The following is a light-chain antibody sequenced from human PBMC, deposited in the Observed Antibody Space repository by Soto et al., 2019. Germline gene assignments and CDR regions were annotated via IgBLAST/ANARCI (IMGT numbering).Light chain of an antibody. V-gene: IGKV3-20*01. Sequence: EIVLTQSPATLSLSPGERATLSCRASQSVSSYLAWYQQKPGQAPRLLIYGASTRATGIPARFSGSGSGTDFTLTISRLEPEDFAVYYCQQYGSSPPGFGQGTRLEIK. CDR1: QSVSSY. CDR3: QQYGSSPPG. CDR2: GAS. J-gene: IGKJ5*01.